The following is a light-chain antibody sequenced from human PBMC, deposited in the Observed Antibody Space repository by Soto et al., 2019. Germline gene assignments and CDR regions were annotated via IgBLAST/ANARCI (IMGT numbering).Light chain of an antibody. CDR3: QQYGSSIQT. CDR2: GAS. Sequence: EIVLTQSPGTLSLSPGERATLSCRANQSVSSSSLAWYQQKPGQAPRLLIYGASSRATGIPDRFSGSGSGTDFTLTISRLEPEDFAVYYCQQYGSSIQTFGQGTKVEIK. CDR1: QSVSSSS. J-gene: IGKJ1*01. V-gene: IGKV3-20*01.